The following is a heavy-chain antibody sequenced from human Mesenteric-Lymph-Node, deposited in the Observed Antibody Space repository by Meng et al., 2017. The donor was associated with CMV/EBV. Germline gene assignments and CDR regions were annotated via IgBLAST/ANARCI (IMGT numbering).Heavy chain of an antibody. J-gene: IGHJ4*02. CDR3: ARRVEMATIVLDN. Sequence: SETLSLTCTVSGGSISGYYWNWIRQPPGKGLEWIGYISYSGTTNYNPSLKSRVTISVDTSRKQFSLKLSSVTAADTAVYYCARRVEMATIVLDNWGQGTLVTVSS. CDR1: GGSISGYY. V-gene: IGHV4-59*08. CDR2: ISYSGTT. D-gene: IGHD5-24*01.